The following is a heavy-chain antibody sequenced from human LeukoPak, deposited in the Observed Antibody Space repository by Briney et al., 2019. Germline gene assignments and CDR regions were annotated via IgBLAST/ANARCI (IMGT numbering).Heavy chain of an antibody. J-gene: IGHJ4*02. CDR2: INAGNGNT. V-gene: IGHV1-3*01. D-gene: IGHD6-19*01. CDR1: GYTFTSYA. CDR3: ARARGQWLVRGFDY. Sequence: ASVKVSCKASGYTFTSYAMHWVRQAPGQRLERMGWINAGNGNTKYSQKFQGRVTITRDTSASTAYMELSSLRSEDTAVYYCARARGQWLVRGFDYWGQGTLVTVSS.